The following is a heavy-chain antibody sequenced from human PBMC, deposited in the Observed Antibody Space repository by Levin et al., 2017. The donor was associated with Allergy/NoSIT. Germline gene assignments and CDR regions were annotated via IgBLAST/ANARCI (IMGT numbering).Heavy chain of an antibody. CDR1: GFTFSNYA. J-gene: IGHJ4*01. CDR3: APSITTLVPVFVY. Sequence: GESLKISCAASGFTFSNYAMSWVRQAPGKGLEWVAALNNSGRTNYADAVKGGCTVTRDNSKNTLYLQMNSLRADDTAVYYCAPSITTLVPVFVYWGHGTLVTVSS. D-gene: IGHD4-23*01. V-gene: IGHV3-23*01. CDR2: LNNSGRT.